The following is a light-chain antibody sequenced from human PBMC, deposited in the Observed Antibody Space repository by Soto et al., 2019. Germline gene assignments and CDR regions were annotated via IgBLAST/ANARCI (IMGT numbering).Light chain of an antibody. CDR2: AAS. V-gene: IGKV1D-12*01. CDR3: AEAESLPWT. J-gene: IGKJ1*01. Sequence: DVLMTQSPSSVSASVGDRLTITCRASQSINSWWLAWYQQKPGRAPKLLISAASTLQRGVPSRFSGSGAETGFTLKINSIQPEDVAPNECAEAESLPWTVVEGIKV. CDR1: QSINSW.